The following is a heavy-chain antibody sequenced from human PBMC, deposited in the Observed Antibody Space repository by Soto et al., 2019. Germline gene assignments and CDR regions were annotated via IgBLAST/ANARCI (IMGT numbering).Heavy chain of an antibody. Sequence: PGGSLRLSCAASGFSLSSYAMTWVRQAPGKGLEWVSSISGSGSSTYYADSAKGRFTISRDISKNTLFLQMNRLRAEDTAVYYCAKREDDGSGSPWFAFWGHGTLVTVSS. J-gene: IGHJ5*01. CDR1: GFSLSSYA. CDR2: ISGSGSST. CDR3: AKREDDGSGSPWFAF. D-gene: IGHD3-10*01. V-gene: IGHV3-23*01.